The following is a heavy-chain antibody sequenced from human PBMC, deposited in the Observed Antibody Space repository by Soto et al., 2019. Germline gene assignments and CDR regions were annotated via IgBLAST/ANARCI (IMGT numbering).Heavy chain of an antibody. V-gene: IGHV3-33*01. CDR2: IWYDGSNK. CDR3: ARDPTAVAGDYFDY. CDR1: GFTFSSYG. Sequence: QVQLVESGGGVVQPGRSLRLSCAASGFTFSSYGMHWVRQAPGKGLEWVAVIWYDGSNKYYADSVKGRFTISRDNSKNTLYLQMNSLRAEDTAVYYCARDPTAVAGDYFDYWGQGTLVTVSS. D-gene: IGHD6-19*01. J-gene: IGHJ4*02.